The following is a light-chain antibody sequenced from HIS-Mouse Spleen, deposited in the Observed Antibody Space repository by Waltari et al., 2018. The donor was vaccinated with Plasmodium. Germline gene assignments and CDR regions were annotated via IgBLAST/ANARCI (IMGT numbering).Light chain of an antibody. Sequence: SYELTQPPSVSVSPGQTARITYSGDALPKKYAYWYQQKSGQAPVLVIYEDSKRPSGITERFSGSSSGTMATLTISGAQVEDEADYYCYSTDSSGNHRVFGGGTKLTVL. CDR2: EDS. J-gene: IGLJ3*02. CDR1: ALPKKY. V-gene: IGLV3-10*01. CDR3: YSTDSSGNHRV.